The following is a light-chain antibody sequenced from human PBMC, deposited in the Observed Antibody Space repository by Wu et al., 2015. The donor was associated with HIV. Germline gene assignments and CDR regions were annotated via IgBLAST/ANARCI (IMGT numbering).Light chain of an antibody. Sequence: IVLTQSPGTLSLSPGERATLSCRASQSVSSNYLAWYQQKPGQAPRLLIFDASSRATGIPDRFSGRGSGTDFTLTISRLQPEDFGVFYCQQYGNSPLTFGGGTKVEIK. V-gene: IGKV3-20*01. CDR1: QSVSSNY. CDR2: DAS. J-gene: IGKJ4*01. CDR3: QQYGNSPLT.